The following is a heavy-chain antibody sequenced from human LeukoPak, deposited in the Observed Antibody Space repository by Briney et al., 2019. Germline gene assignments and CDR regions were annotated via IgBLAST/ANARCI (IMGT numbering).Heavy chain of an antibody. CDR3: VRKIQDFNAAFDI. J-gene: IGHJ3*02. CDR1: GFTVSNNY. D-gene: IGHD3/OR15-3a*01. V-gene: IGHV3-53*01. CDR2: TYSDGNT. Sequence: GGSLRLSCAASGFTVSNNYMSWVRQAPGKGLEWVSITYSDGNTNYAVSVKGRFTISRDTSQNTLSLQMNSLRAEDTAVYYCVRKIQDFNAAFDIWGQGTVLTVSS.